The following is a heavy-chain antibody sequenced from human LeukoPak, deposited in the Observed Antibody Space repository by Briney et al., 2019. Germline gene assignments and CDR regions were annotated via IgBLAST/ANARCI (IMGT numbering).Heavy chain of an antibody. V-gene: IGHV4-61*02. D-gene: IGHD4-17*01. Sequence: SETLSLTCTVSGGSISSGSYSWSWIRRPAGKGLEWIGRIYTSGSTNYNPSLKSRVTISVDTSKNRFSLKLSSVTAADTAVYYCARGKNDYGDYVFDYWGQGTLVTVSS. CDR1: GGSISSGSYS. CDR3: ARGKNDYGDYVFDY. J-gene: IGHJ4*02. CDR2: IYTSGST.